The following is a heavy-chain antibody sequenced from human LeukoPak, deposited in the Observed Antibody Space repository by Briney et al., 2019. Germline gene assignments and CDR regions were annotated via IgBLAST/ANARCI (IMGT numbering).Heavy chain of an antibody. J-gene: IGHJ4*02. CDR2: INTDGSST. V-gene: IGHV3-74*01. CDR3: ARGPDLYYFDY. Sequence: GGSLRLSCAASGFTFSSYWMHWVRQAPGKGLVWVSRINTDGSSTSYADSVKGRFTISRDNAKNTLYLQMNSLRAEDTAVYYCARGPDLYYFDYWGQGTLVTVSS. CDR1: GFTFSSYW. D-gene: IGHD1-14*01.